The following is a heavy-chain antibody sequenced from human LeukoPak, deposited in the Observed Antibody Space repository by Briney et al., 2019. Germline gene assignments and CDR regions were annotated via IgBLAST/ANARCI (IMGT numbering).Heavy chain of an antibody. CDR3: ARRLSTYSSSPYFDY. Sequence: PSETLSLTCTVSGVSISSSSYYWGWIRQPPGKGLEWIGSIYYSGGTYYNPSLKSRVTISVDTSKNQFSLKLSSVTAADAAVYYCARRLSTYSSSPYFDYWGQGTLVTVSS. V-gene: IGHV4-39*01. CDR2: IYYSGGT. D-gene: IGHD6-6*01. CDR1: GVSISSSSYY. J-gene: IGHJ4*02.